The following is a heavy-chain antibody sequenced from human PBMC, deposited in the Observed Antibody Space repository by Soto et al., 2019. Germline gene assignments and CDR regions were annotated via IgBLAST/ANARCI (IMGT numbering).Heavy chain of an antibody. J-gene: IGHJ4*02. V-gene: IGHV3-23*01. Sequence: PGGSLRFSCAASGFPLTSYGMNWVRQAPGRGLEWVSTLSPSGDNTHYADSVKGRFTIPRDNSKNTLFLQMNSMRAEDTAVYYCAKDPSTGFADYWGMGTLVTVSS. CDR3: AKDPSTGFADY. D-gene: IGHD3-9*01. CDR1: GFPLTSYG. CDR2: LSPSGDNT.